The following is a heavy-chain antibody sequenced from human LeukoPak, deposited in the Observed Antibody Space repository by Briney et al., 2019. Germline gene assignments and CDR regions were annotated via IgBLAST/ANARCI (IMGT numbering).Heavy chain of an antibody. V-gene: IGHV4-59*01. CDR3: ARDQGYMDV. Sequence: PSETLSLTCTVSGGSISSYYWSWIRQPPGKGLEWIGYIYYSGGTNYNPSLKSRVTISVDTSKNQFSLKLSSVTAADTAVYYCARDQGYMDVWGKGTTVTVSS. CDR1: GGSISSYY. J-gene: IGHJ6*03. CDR2: IYYSGGT.